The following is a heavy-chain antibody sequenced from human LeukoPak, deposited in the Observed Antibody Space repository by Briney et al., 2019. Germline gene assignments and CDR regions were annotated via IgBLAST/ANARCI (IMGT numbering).Heavy chain of an antibody. CDR3: AREGIYCSSTSCYWVGGD. J-gene: IGHJ4*02. V-gene: IGHV1-2*02. CDR2: INPNSGGT. Sequence: ASVKVSCKASGYTFTGYYMHWVRQAPGQGLEWMGWINPNSGGTNYAQKFQGRVTMTRDTSISTAYMELSRLRSDDTAVYYCAREGIYCSSTSCYWVGGDWGQGTLVTVSS. D-gene: IGHD2-2*01. CDR1: GYTFTGYY.